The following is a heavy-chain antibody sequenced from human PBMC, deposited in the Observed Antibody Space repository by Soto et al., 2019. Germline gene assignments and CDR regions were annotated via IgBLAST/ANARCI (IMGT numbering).Heavy chain of an antibody. CDR3: ARDYIVVVPAARAGHFDY. D-gene: IGHD2-2*01. Sequence: PGGSLRLSCAASGFTFSSYGMHWVRQAPGKGLEWVAVIWYDGSNKYYADSVKGRFTISRDNSKNTLYLQMNSLGAEDTAVYYCARDYIVVVPAARAGHFDYWGQGTLVTVSS. J-gene: IGHJ4*02. CDR1: GFTFSSYG. CDR2: IWYDGSNK. V-gene: IGHV3-33*01.